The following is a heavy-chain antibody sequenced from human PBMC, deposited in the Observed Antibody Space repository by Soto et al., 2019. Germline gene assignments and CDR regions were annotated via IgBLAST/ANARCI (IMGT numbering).Heavy chain of an antibody. CDR3: ALGEQGWGGGSCYRGYYYYGMDV. J-gene: IGHJ6*02. CDR2: ISAIIGNT. V-gene: IGHV1-3*01. CDR1: GYTFTNYA. Sequence: ASVKVSCKASGYTFTNYAIHWVRQAPGQRPEWMGWISAIIGNTNYSQKFQGRVTITADESTSTAYMELSSLRSEDTAVYYCALGEQGWGGGSCYRGYYYYGMDVWGQGTTVTVSS. D-gene: IGHD2-15*01.